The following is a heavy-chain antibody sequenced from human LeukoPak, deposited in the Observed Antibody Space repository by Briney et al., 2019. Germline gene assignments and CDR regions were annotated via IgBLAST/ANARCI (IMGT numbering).Heavy chain of an antibody. CDR3: ARDNSHPTTGVFGGRVYWFDP. V-gene: IGHV1-69*13. J-gene: IGHJ5*02. Sequence: ASVKVSCKASGGTFSSYAISWVRQAPGQGLERMGGIIPIFGTANYAQEFQGRVTITADESTSTAYMELSSLRSEDTAVYYCARDNSHPTTGVFGGRVYWFDPWGQGTLVTVSS. CDR1: GGTFSSYA. D-gene: IGHD3-10*01. CDR2: IIPIFGTA.